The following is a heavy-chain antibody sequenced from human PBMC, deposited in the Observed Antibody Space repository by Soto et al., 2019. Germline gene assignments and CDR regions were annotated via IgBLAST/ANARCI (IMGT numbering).Heavy chain of an antibody. J-gene: IGHJ6*02. Sequence: EVQLLESGGGLVQSGGSLTLSCVASQFTFNIDAMTWVRQAPGKGLEWVSSMSGSGASIYYADSVKGRFTISRDTSKKTLYLQMNSLRAEDTAVYWCARDNWNGAYYGLDVWGQGTTVTVS. CDR2: MSGSGASI. V-gene: IGHV3-23*01. CDR1: QFTFNIDA. CDR3: ARDNWNGAYYGLDV. D-gene: IGHD1-20*01.